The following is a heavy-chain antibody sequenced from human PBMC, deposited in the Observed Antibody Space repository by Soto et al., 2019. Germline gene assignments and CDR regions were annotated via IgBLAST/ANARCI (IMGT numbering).Heavy chain of an antibody. J-gene: IGHJ4*02. CDR2: TYYRSQWLN. V-gene: IGHV6-1*01. Sequence: TLSLTCAISGDGVSITNAPWNWIRQSRARGLESLGTTYYRSQWLNDYADSAKRRLTLNPDTSSNQASLELDSVTAHGTGVYYCARENAYYHDSSYPIDYWGLGTLVTVSS. CDR1: GDGVSITNAP. CDR3: ARENAYYHDSSYPIDY. D-gene: IGHD3-22*01.